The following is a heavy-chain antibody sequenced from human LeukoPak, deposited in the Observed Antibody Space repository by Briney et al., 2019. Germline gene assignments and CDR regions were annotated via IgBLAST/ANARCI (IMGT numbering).Heavy chain of an antibody. CDR3: ARLRYYYDSSGYFKKYNWFDP. J-gene: IGHJ5*02. D-gene: IGHD3-22*01. Sequence: PSETLSLTCTVSGVSISSYYWSWIRQPPGKGLEWIGEINHSGSTNYNPSLKSRVTISVDTSKNQFSLKLSSVTAADTAVYYCARLRYYYDSSGYFKKYNWFDPWGQGTLVTVSS. CDR2: INHSGST. CDR1: GVSISSYY. V-gene: IGHV4-34*01.